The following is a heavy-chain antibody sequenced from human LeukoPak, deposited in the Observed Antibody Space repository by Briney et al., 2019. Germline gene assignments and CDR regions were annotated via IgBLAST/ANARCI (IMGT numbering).Heavy chain of an antibody. V-gene: IGHV3-23*01. Sequence: PGGSLRLSCAASGFTYSTYAMSWVRQAPGKGLEWISAISGSGGSTYYADSVKGRFTISRDNSKNTLYLQMNSLRAEDTAVYYCAKGLTGDDDYWGQGTLVTVSS. CDR1: GFTYSTYA. D-gene: IGHD7-27*01. CDR3: AKGLTGDDDY. J-gene: IGHJ4*02. CDR2: ISGSGGST.